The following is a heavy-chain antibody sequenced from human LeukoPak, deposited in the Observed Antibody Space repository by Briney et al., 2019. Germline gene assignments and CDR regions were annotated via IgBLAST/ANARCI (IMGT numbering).Heavy chain of an antibody. D-gene: IGHD2-2*01. CDR2: INPNSGGT. CDR3: ARDLPIVVVPGANDAFDI. CDR1: GYTFTGYY. J-gene: IGHJ3*02. V-gene: IGHV1-2*06. Sequence: GAXVKVSCKASGYTFTGYYMHWVRQAPGQGLEWMGRINPNSGGTNYAEKLKGRVTMTRDKSMSTAYMELSRLRSDDTAVYYCARDLPIVVVPGANDAFDIWGQGTMVTVSS.